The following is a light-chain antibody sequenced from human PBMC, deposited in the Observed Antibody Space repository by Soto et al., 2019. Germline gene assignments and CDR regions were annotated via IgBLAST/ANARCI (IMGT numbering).Light chain of an antibody. CDR3: EAWDDSLNGPV. CDR2: ANN. Sequence: QSVLTQPPSVSGAPGQRVTISCTGSSSNIGAGYDVHWYQQLPGTAPKLLIYANNQRPSGVPDRFSGSKSGTSASLAISGLQSEDEADYYCEAWDDSLNGPVFGGGTKVTVL. CDR1: SSNIGAGYD. V-gene: IGLV1-40*01. J-gene: IGLJ3*02.